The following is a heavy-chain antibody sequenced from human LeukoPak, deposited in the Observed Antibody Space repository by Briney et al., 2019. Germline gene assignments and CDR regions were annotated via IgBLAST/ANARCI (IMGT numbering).Heavy chain of an antibody. V-gene: IGHV3-30*02. D-gene: IGHD2-2*01. CDR2: IRYDGSNK. CDR3: AKGARYGPAAISPAFDI. CDR1: GFTFSSYG. J-gene: IGHJ3*02. Sequence: PGGSLRLSCAASGFTFSSYGMHWVRQAPGEGLEWVAFIRYDGSNKYYADSAKGRFTTSRDDSKNTLYLQMNSLRAEDTAVYYCAKGARYGPAAISPAFDIWGQGTMVTVSS.